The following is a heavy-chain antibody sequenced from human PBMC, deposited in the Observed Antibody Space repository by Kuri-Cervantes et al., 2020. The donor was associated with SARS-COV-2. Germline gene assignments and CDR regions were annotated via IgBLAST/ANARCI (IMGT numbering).Heavy chain of an antibody. CDR2: VRGKANNYAT. Sequence: GESLKISCEVSGFLFSASAIHWVRQGSGKGLEWVGRVRGKANNYATAYAASVKGRFTISRDDSKNMAYLQMNSLKTDDTAVYYCARDPNFIVVVPAAIPGAFDIWGQGTMVTVSS. CDR1: GFLFSASA. CDR3: ARDPNFIVVVPAAIPGAFDI. D-gene: IGHD2-2*01. J-gene: IGHJ3*02. V-gene: IGHV3-73*01.